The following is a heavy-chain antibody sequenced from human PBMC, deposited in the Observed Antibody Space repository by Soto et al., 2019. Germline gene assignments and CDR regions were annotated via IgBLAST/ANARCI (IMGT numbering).Heavy chain of an antibody. Sequence: EVQLLESGGGLVQPGGSLRVSCTASGFTFSSYGISWVRQGPGQGLEWVSAISGSGGDTYYADSVKGRFSLSKDNSKSTLYLQMNSLRAEDTGVYYCAKDRVPRSSGYDGYFDNWGQGILVTVSS. D-gene: IGHD5-12*01. CDR3: AKDRVPRSSGYDGYFDN. V-gene: IGHV3-23*01. CDR2: ISGSGGDT. J-gene: IGHJ4*02. CDR1: GFTFSSYG.